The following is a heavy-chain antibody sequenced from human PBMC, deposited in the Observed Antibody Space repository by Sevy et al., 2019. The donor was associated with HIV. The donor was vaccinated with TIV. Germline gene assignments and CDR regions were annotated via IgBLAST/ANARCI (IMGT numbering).Heavy chain of an antibody. V-gene: IGHV3-30-3*01. CDR2: ISYSGTNK. Sequence: GGSLRLSCAASGFTFTLYAIHWVRQAPGKGLEWVALISYSGTNKYYADSVKGRFTISRDDSKNTADLQMNNLRTDDTAVYYCAGVAVEYCTDDCYHRFDYWGQGTQVTVSS. CDR3: AGVAVEYCTDDCYHRFDY. D-gene: IGHD2-21*02. CDR1: GFTFTLYA. J-gene: IGHJ4*02.